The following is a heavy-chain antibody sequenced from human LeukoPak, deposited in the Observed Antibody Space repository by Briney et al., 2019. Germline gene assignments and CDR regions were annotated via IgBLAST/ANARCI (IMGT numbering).Heavy chain of an antibody. J-gene: IGHJ6*02. CDR3: ARHFAPVYGMDV. CDR1: GGSIISYY. V-gene: IGHV4-59*08. CDR2: IYYSGST. Sequence: SETLSLTCTVSGGSIISYYWSWFRQPPGKGLKWIGYIYYSGSTNYNPSLKSRVTISVDTSKNQFSLKLSSVTAADTAVYYCARHFAPVYGMDVWGQGTTVTVSS.